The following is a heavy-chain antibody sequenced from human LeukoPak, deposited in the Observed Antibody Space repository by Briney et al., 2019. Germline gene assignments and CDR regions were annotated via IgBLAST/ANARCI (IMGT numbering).Heavy chain of an antibody. V-gene: IGHV3-33*08. Sequence: GGSLRLSCAASGFSFISYGMHWVRQAPGKGLEWVAVIWYDGSNKYYADSVKGRFTISRDNSKNTLYLQMNSLRAEDTAVYYCARDREMVYFDYWGQGTLVTVSS. J-gene: IGHJ4*02. CDR1: GFSFISYG. CDR2: IWYDGSNK. CDR3: ARDREMVYFDY. D-gene: IGHD5-24*01.